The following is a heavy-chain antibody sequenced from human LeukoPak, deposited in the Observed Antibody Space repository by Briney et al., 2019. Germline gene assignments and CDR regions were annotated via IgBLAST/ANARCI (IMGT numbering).Heavy chain of an antibody. CDR2: LIPIYGSA. D-gene: IGHD3-22*01. J-gene: IGHJ3*02. V-gene: IGHV1-69*13. CDR3: AGFFYDNSGDAFDI. Sequence: SVTVSCKASGYTFTGYYMHWVRQAPGQGLEWMGGLIPIYGSANYAQKFQGRVTITSDESTRTVYMELSSLRPEDSAVYYCAGFFYDNSGDAFDIWGQGTMVTVSS. CDR1: GYTFTGYY.